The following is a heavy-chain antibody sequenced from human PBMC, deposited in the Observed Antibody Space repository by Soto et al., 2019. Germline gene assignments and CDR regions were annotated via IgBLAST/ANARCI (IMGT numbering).Heavy chain of an antibody. J-gene: IGHJ4*02. CDR3: AKDTYYHDSSGYYIFDY. Sequence: PGGSLRLSCAASGFTFSRNVMHWVRQAPGKGLEWVAVISYDGSNKNYADSVKGRFTISRDNSKNTVYLQMNSLRAEDTAVYYCAKDTYYHDSSGYYIFDYWGQGT. V-gene: IGHV3-30*18. CDR1: GFTFSRNV. CDR2: ISYDGSNK. D-gene: IGHD3-22*01.